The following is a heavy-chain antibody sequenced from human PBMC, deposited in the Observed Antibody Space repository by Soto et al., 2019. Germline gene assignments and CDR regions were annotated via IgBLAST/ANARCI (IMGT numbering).Heavy chain of an antibody. CDR2: IWWDGSNK. Sequence: QVQLVESGGGVVQPGRSLRLSCEASGFTLSYGFHWVRQAPGQGLEWVAVIWWDGSNKFYADSVKGRFTISRDNSKKTLYLQMNSLRAEDTAVYYCAREGYCSGGGCYSGMDVWGKGTTVTVSS. J-gene: IGHJ6*04. CDR1: GFTLSYG. V-gene: IGHV3-33*01. CDR3: AREGYCSGGGCYSGMDV. D-gene: IGHD2-15*01.